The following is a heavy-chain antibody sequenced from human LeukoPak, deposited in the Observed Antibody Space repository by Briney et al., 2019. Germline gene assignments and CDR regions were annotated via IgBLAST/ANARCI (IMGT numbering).Heavy chain of an antibody. D-gene: IGHD3-22*01. CDR1: GGSISSYY. CDR2: IYYSGST. Sequence: SETLSLICTVSGGSISSYYWSWIRQPPGKGLEWIGYIYYSGSTNYNPSLKSRVTISVDTSKNQFSLKLSSVTAADTAVYYCARFYYYDSSGSDAFDIWGQGTMVTVSS. CDR3: ARFYYYDSSGSDAFDI. J-gene: IGHJ3*02. V-gene: IGHV4-59*01.